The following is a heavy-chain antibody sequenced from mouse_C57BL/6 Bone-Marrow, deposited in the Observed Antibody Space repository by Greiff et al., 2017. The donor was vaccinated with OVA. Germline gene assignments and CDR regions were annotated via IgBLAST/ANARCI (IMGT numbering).Heavy chain of an antibody. J-gene: IGHJ2*01. CDR1: GYAFTNYL. D-gene: IGHD1-1*01. V-gene: IGHV1-54*01. CDR3: ARSWLYYYGSSSVFDY. Sequence: QVQLQQSGAELVRPGTSVKVSCKASGYAFTNYLIEWVKQRPGQGLEWIGVINPGSGGTNYNEKFKGKATLTADKHSSTASMQLSSLTSEDSAVYFCARSWLYYYGSSSVFDYGGQGTTLTVSS. CDR2: INPGSGGT.